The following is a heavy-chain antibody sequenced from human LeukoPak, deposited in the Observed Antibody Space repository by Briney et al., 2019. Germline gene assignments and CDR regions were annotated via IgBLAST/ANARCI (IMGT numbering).Heavy chain of an antibody. CDR3: TRELDDSSGSDASDI. CDR1: GGSISSYY. CDR2: IYYSGST. Sequence: SETLSLTCTVSGGSISSYYWSWIRHPPGKGLEWIGYIYYSGSTNYNPSLKSRVTISVDTSKNQFSLKLSSVTAADTAVYYCTRELDDSSGSDASDIWGQGTTVTVSS. D-gene: IGHD3-22*01. J-gene: IGHJ3*02. V-gene: IGHV4-59*01.